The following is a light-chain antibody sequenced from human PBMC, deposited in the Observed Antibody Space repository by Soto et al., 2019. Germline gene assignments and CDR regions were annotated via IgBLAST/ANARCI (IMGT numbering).Light chain of an antibody. J-gene: IGLJ3*02. CDR3: ISYAGSSIWV. CDR1: SSDVGTYNY. Sequence: QSALTQPPSASGSPGQSVTISCTGTSSDVGTYNYVSWYQQHPGKAPKLMIYDVSKRPSGVPDRFSGSKSGNTASLTVSGLQAEDEADYYCISYAGSSIWVSGGGTKLNVL. V-gene: IGLV2-8*01. CDR2: DVS.